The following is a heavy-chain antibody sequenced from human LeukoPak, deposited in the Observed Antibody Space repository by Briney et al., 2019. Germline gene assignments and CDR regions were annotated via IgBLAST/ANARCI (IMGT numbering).Heavy chain of an antibody. CDR1: GYTFTSYD. V-gene: IGHV1-8*01. CDR3: ARGPRGYCTNGVCYTGDY. D-gene: IGHD2-8*01. J-gene: IGHJ4*02. CDR2: MNPNSGNT. Sequence: ASVKVSCKASGYTFTSYDINWVRQATGQGLEWMGWMNPNSGNTGYAQKFQARVTMTSNTSISTAYMELSSLRSEDTAVYYCARGPRGYCTNGVCYTGDYWGQGTLVTVSS.